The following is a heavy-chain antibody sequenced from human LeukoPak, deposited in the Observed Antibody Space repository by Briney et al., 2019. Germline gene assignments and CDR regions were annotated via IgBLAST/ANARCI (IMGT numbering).Heavy chain of an antibody. D-gene: IGHD2-2*01. J-gene: IGHJ6*02. CDR2: ISSSSSYI. V-gene: IGHV3-21*01. Sequence: GGSLRLSCAASGFTFSSYSMNWVRQAPGKGLEWVSSISSSSSYIYYADSLKGRFTISRDNAKNSLYLQMNSLRAEDTAVYYCARLPAAIPIYYGMDVWGQGTTVTVSS. CDR1: GFTFSSYS. CDR3: ARLPAAIPIYYGMDV.